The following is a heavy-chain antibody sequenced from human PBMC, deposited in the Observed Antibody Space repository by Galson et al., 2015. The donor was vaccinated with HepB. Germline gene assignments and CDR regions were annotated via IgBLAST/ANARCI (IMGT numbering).Heavy chain of an antibody. J-gene: IGHJ6*02. CDR2: ISYDGNNE. D-gene: IGHD3-3*01. V-gene: IGHV3-30*03. CDR3: ARSTWSGSTDTYGMDV. Sequence: SLRLSCAASGFTFNNYGIHWVRQAPGKGLQWVALISYDGNNEYYTDSVKGRFTVSRDSSKNTVYLLISGLMSEDTGVYYCARSTWSGSTDTYGMDVWGQGTTVSVSS. CDR1: GFTFNNYG.